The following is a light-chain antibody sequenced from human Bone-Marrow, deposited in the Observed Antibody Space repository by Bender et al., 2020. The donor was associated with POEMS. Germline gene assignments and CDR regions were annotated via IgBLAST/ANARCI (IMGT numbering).Light chain of an antibody. J-gene: IGLJ3*02. CDR1: IGGNA. V-gene: IGLV1-44*01. Sequence: IGGNAVNWWQQLPGTAPKLLIYGNDQRPSGVPDRFSGSKSGTSASLAISGLQPEDEADYFCSAWDGILNGWVFGGGTELTVL. CDR3: SAWDGILNGWV. CDR2: GND.